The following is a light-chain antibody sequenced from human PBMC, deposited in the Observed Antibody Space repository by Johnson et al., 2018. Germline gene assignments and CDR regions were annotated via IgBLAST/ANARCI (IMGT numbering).Light chain of an antibody. J-gene: IGLJ1*01. Sequence: QSVLTQPPSVSAAPGQKVTISCSGSSSNIGNNYVSWYQQLPGTAPKLLIYENNKRPSGIPDRFSGSKSGTSATLGITGLQTGDEADYYCGTWDSSLSAGNVSGTGTTVTVL. CDR3: GTWDSSLSAGNV. CDR2: ENN. V-gene: IGLV1-51*02. CDR1: SSNIGNNY.